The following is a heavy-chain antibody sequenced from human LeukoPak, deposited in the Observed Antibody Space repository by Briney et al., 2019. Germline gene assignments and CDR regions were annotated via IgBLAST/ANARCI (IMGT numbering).Heavy chain of an antibody. V-gene: IGHV1-8*01. CDR1: GYTFTSYD. J-gene: IGHJ6*02. D-gene: IGHD3-10*01. CDR2: MNPNSGNT. Sequence: ASVKVSCTASGYTFTSYDINWVRQATGQGLEWMGWMNPNSGNTGYAQKFQGRVTMTRNTSISTAYMELSSLRSEDTAVYYCARMVRGVIPDYYYYGMDVWGQGTTVTVSS. CDR3: ARMVRGVIPDYYYYGMDV.